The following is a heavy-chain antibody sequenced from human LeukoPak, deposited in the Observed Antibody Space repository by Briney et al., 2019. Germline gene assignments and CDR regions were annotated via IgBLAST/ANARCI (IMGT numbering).Heavy chain of an antibody. Sequence: GGSLRLSCAASGFTVSSDYMSWVRQAPGKGLEWVSAISGSGGSTYYADSVKGRFTISRDNSKNTLYLQMNSLRDEDTAVYYCAKPRERYSGYDAPGDYWGQGTLVTVSS. D-gene: IGHD5-12*01. CDR2: ISGSGGST. CDR3: AKPRERYSGYDAPGDY. J-gene: IGHJ4*02. V-gene: IGHV3-23*01. CDR1: GFTVSSDY.